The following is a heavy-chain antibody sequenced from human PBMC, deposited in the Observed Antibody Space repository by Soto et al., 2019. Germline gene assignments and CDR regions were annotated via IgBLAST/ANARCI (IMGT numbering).Heavy chain of an antibody. CDR3: ARDTEKYSGYDLGIDY. J-gene: IGHJ4*02. Sequence: VGSLRLSCASSVFTFSDYYMSCIRQSPGKWLEWVSYISSSGSTIYYADSVKGRFTISRDNAKNSLYLQMNSLRAEDTAVYYCARDTEKYSGYDLGIDYWGQGTLVSVSS. D-gene: IGHD5-12*01. V-gene: IGHV3-11*01. CDR2: ISSSGSTI. CDR1: VFTFSDYY.